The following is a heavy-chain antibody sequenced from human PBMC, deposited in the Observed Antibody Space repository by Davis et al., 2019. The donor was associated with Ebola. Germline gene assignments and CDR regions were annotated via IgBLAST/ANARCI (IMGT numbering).Heavy chain of an antibody. V-gene: IGHV3-21*01. J-gene: IGHJ5*02. D-gene: IGHD3-10*01. Sequence: GGSLRLSCAASGFTFSSYSMNWVRQAPGKGLEWVSSISSSSSYIYYADSVKGRFTISRENAKNSLYLQMNSLRAEDTAVYYCAGTRGKGLWFTWGQGTLVTVSS. CDR1: GFTFSSYS. CDR2: ISSSSSYI. CDR3: AGTRGKGLWFT.